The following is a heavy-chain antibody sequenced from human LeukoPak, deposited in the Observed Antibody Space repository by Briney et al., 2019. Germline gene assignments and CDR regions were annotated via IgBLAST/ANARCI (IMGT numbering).Heavy chain of an antibody. V-gene: IGHV3-20*04. CDR3: ASNYGSGSYYNGIDY. CDR1: GFTFDDYG. Sequence: GGSLRLSCAASGFTFDDYGMSWVRQAPGRGLEWVSGINWNGGSTGYADSVKGRFTISRDNAKNSLYLQMNSLRAEDTALHYCASNYGSGSYYNGIDYWGQGTLVTVSS. D-gene: IGHD3-10*01. CDR2: INWNGGST. J-gene: IGHJ4*02.